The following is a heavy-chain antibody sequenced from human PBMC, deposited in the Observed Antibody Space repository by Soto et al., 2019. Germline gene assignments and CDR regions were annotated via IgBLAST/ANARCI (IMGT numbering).Heavy chain of an antibody. Sequence: PSETLSLTCTVSGGSISSSSYYWGWIRQPPGKGLEWIGSIYYSGSTYYNPSLKSRVAISVDTSKNQFSLKLSSVTAADTAVYYCARHISNLSYYYYGMDVWGQGTTVTVSS. V-gene: IGHV4-39*01. CDR1: GGSISSSSYY. J-gene: IGHJ6*02. CDR3: ARHISNLSYYYYGMDV. CDR2: IYYSGST. D-gene: IGHD6-13*01.